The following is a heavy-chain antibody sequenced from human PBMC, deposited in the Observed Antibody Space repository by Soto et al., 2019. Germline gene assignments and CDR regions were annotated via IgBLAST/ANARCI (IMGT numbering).Heavy chain of an antibody. CDR3: ARYGRLRYFDY. CDR2: INPNSGGT. J-gene: IGHJ4*02. D-gene: IGHD2-15*01. V-gene: IGHV1-2*02. Sequence: ASVKVSCKASGYTFTGYYMHWVRQAPGQGLEWMGWINPNSGGTTYAQKFQGRVTMTRDTSISTAYMELSRLRSDDTAVYYCARYGRLRYFDYWGQGTPVTVSS. CDR1: GYTFTGYY.